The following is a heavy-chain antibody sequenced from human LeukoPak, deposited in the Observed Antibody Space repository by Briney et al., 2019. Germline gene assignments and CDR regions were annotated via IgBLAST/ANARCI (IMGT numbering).Heavy chain of an antibody. CDR2: INHSGST. V-gene: IGHV4-34*01. CDR3: ATHLGGDWFDP. CDR1: GGSFSGYY. D-gene: IGHD2-21*01. Sequence: SETLSLTCAVYGGSFSGYYWSWSRQPPGKGLEWIGEINHSGSTNYNPSLKSRVTISVDTSKNQFSLKLSSVTAADTAVYYCATHLGGDWFDPWGQGTLVTVSS. J-gene: IGHJ5*02.